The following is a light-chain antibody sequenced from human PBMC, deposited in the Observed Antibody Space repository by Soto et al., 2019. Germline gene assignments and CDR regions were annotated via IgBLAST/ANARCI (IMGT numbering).Light chain of an antibody. CDR2: KAS. CDR1: QTISSW. J-gene: IGKJ1*01. Sequence: DIQMTQSPSTLSGSVGERVTITCRASQTISSWLAWYQQKPGKAPKLLIYKASTLNSGVPSRFSGSGSGTDFTLTISSLQPDDFATYYCQHYNSYSEAFGQGTKVDTK. CDR3: QHYNSYSEA. V-gene: IGKV1-5*03.